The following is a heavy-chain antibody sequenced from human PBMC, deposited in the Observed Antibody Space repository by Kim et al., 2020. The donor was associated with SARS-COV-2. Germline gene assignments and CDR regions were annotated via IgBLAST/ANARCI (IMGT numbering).Heavy chain of an antibody. V-gene: IGHV1-8*01. CDR2: MNPNSGNT. J-gene: IGHJ6*03. CDR3: ARGGVRFTIYYYYYMDV. CDR1: GYTFTSYD. Sequence: ASVKVSCKASGYTFTSYDINWVRQATGQGLEWMGWMNPNSGNTGYAQKFQGRVTMTRNTSISTAYMELSSLRSEDTAVYYCARGGVRFTIYYYYYMDVWGKGTTVTVSS. D-gene: IGHD3-10*01.